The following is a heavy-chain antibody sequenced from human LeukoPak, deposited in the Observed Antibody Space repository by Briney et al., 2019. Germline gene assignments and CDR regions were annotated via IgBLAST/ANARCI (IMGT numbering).Heavy chain of an antibody. CDR2: INHSGTT. J-gene: IGHJ5*02. CDR3: ASVRVDHNWFDP. V-gene: IGHV4-34*01. D-gene: IGHD3-9*01. CDR1: GGSFSGYY. Sequence: SETLSLTCAVYGGSFSGYYWSWLRQPPGKGLEWIGEINHSGTTNYNPSLKSRVTISVDTSKNQFSLKLSSVTAADTAVYYCASVRVDHNWFDPWGQGTLVTVSS.